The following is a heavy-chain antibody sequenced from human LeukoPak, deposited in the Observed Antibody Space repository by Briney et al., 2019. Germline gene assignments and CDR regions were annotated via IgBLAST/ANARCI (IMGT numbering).Heavy chain of an antibody. J-gene: IGHJ4*02. Sequence: SETLSLTCTVSGGSISTYYWTWIRQPPGKGLEWIGFIYYSGSTNYNPSLKSRVTMSVDTSKNQFSLRLNSVTAADTAVYYCARLLAVTGRYYFDYWGQGTLVTVSS. CDR3: ARLLAVTGRYYFDY. CDR1: GGSISTYY. V-gene: IGHV4-59*01. CDR2: IYYSGST. D-gene: IGHD6-13*01.